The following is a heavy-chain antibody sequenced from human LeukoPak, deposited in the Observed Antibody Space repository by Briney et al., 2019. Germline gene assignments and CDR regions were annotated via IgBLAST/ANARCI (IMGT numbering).Heavy chain of an antibody. D-gene: IGHD6-13*01. Sequence: SETLSLTCAVYGGSFSGYYWSWIRQPPGKVLEWIGEINHSGSTNYNPSLKSRVTISVDTSKNQFSLKLSSVTAADTAVYYCARTGTRPGIAAAGFDYWGQGTLVTVSS. CDR2: INHSGST. CDR3: ARTGTRPGIAAAGFDY. J-gene: IGHJ4*02. CDR1: GGSFSGYY. V-gene: IGHV4-34*01.